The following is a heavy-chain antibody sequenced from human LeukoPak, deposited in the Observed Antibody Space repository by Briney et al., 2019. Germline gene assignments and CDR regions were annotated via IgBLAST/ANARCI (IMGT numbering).Heavy chain of an antibody. CDR2: INGSGDNT. CDR3: AKMKGHPLQKYYMDV. CDR1: GFTFSGFA. J-gene: IGHJ6*01. V-gene: IGHV3-23*01. D-gene: IGHD2/OR15-2a*01. Sequence: GGSLRLSCAASGFTFSGFAMSWVRRTPGKGLEGVSGINGSGDNTLYAASVKGRFTISRDNSKNTLYLEMNSLRAEDTAIYYCAKMKGHPLQKYYMDVWGQGTTVTVSS.